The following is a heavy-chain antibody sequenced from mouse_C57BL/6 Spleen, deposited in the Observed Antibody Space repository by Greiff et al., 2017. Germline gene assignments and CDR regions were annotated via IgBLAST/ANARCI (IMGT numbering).Heavy chain of an antibody. J-gene: IGHJ2*01. D-gene: IGHD1-1*01. Sequence: EVKVEESGPGLVKPSQSLSLTCSVTGYSITSGYYWNWIRQFPGNKLEWMGYISYDGSNNYNPSLKNRISITRDTSKNQFFLKLNSVTTEDTATYYCARVGATVVLDYWGQGTTLTVSS. CDR2: ISYDGSN. V-gene: IGHV3-6*01. CDR3: ARVGATVVLDY. CDR1: GYSITSGYY.